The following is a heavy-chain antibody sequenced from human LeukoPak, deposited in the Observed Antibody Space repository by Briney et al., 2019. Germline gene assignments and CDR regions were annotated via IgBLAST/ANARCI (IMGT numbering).Heavy chain of an antibody. CDR2: IYTSGST. Sequence: SETLSLTCTVSGGSISSYYWSWIRQPAGKGLEWIGRIYTSGSTNYNPSLKSRVTMSVDTSKNQFSLKLSSVTAADTAVYYCAREMYTSGSWGRYFDYWGQGTLVTVSS. J-gene: IGHJ4*02. CDR3: AREMYTSGSWGRYFDY. CDR1: GGSISSYY. V-gene: IGHV4-4*07. D-gene: IGHD6-19*01.